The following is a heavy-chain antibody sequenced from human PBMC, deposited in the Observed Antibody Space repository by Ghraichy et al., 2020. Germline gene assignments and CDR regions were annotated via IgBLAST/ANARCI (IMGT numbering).Heavy chain of an antibody. CDR1: GYSISSGYY. J-gene: IGHJ6*02. CDR3: AREDWGAYYYDMDV. V-gene: IGHV4-38-2*02. D-gene: IGHD3-16*01. CDR2: FYHSGST. Sequence: SETLSLTCTVSGYSISSGYYWGWIRQPPGKGLEWIGSFYHSGSTYYNPSLKSRVTISVDTSKNQFSLKLSPVTAAATAVYYCAREDWGAYYYDMDVWGQGTTVTVSS.